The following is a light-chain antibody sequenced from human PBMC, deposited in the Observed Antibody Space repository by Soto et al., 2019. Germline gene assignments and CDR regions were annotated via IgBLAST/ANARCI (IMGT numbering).Light chain of an antibody. Sequence: QSALTQTPSASGSPGQSVTISCTGNSSDVGGYNNVSWYQQHPGKAPKLLMFRVTERPSGVPDRISGSKSGNTASLTVSGLQAEYEADYYCCAYAGINTVIFGGGTKLAVL. CDR2: RVT. CDR3: CAYAGINTVI. CDR1: SSDVGGYNN. J-gene: IGLJ2*01. V-gene: IGLV2-8*01.